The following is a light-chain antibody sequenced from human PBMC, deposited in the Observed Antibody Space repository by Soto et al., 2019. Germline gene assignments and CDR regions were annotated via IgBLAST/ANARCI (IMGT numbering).Light chain of an antibody. CDR1: QSVSSS. J-gene: IGKJ4*01. CDR3: QQHNSYPLT. CDR2: KVS. V-gene: IGKV1-5*03. Sequence: DIQLTQSPSTLSASVGDRVTITCRASQSVSSSLAWYQQKPGKAPKLLIYKVSNLESGVPSRFSGSGSGTEFTLTISSLQPDDFSTYYCQQHNSYPLTFGGGTKVEIK.